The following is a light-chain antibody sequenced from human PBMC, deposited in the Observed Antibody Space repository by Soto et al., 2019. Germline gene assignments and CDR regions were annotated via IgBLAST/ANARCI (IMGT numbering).Light chain of an antibody. CDR1: QSVGSY. J-gene: IGKJ5*01. CDR2: DAS. V-gene: IGKV3-11*01. CDR3: QQYGSSAGVT. Sequence: EIVLTQSPATLSLSPGERATLFCRASQSVGSYLAWYQQKPGQAPRLLIYDASNRATGIPARFSGSGSGTDFTLTISRLEPEDFAVYYCQQYGSSAGVTFGQGTRLAI.